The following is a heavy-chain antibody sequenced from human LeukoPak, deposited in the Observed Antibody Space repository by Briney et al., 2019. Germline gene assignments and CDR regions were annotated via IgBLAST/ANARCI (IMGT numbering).Heavy chain of an antibody. D-gene: IGHD3-16*01. CDR2: IYSGGST. V-gene: IGHV3-53*01. Sequence: PGGSLRLSCAASGFIFSNYYMNWVRQAPGKGLEWVSIIYSGGSTYYADSVKGRFTISRDNSKNTLYLQMNSLRAEDTAVYYCAKNLRYWGQGTLVTVSS. CDR3: AKNLRY. J-gene: IGHJ4*02. CDR1: GFIFSNYY.